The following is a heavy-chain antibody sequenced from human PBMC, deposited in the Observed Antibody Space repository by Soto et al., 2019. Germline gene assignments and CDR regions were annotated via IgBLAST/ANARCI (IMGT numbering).Heavy chain of an antibody. V-gene: IGHV1-69*01. CDR2: IIPLFGTN. Sequence: QVQVVQSGVEVRRPGSSVKVSCKASGDTFKKCVISWVRQAPGQGLEWMGGIIPLFGTNDFAQRFQGRLTITTDESTTTADMELIRLRSEDTAPYSCAAELGFGKLSVVWGQWTTVSVSS. J-gene: IGHJ6*02. CDR3: AAELGFGKLSVV. CDR1: GDTFKKCV. D-gene: IGHD3-10*01.